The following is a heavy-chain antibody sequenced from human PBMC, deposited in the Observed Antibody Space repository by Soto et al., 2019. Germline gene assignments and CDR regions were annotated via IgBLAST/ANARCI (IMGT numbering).Heavy chain of an antibody. Sequence: QVQLQQWGAGLLKPSETLSLTCAVFGGSVNSGNYYWSWIRQPPGKGLEWIGEMSHSGGTHFNTSLESRVTISVDTSKNQFSLKMSSVTAADTALYYCARVERGTATTVVDAFDIWGPGTMVTVSS. CDR1: GGSVNSGNYY. J-gene: IGHJ3*02. D-gene: IGHD1-1*01. CDR3: ARVERGTATTVVDAFDI. CDR2: MSHSGGT. V-gene: IGHV4-34*01.